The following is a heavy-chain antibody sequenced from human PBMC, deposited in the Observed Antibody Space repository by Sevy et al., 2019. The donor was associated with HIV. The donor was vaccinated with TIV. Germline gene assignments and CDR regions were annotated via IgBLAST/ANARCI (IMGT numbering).Heavy chain of an antibody. D-gene: IGHD3-22*01. CDR2: ISGHGGST. CDR1: GVTFSSYA. CDR3: AKDSGISAQIVVALRY. J-gene: IGHJ4*02. V-gene: IGHV3-23*01. Sequence: GGSLRLSCADSGVTFSSYAMSWVRQAPGKGLEWVSTISGHGGSTYYAGAVKGRFTISRDNSKKVVYLQMNGLRAEDTAVYYCAKDSGISAQIVVALRYWGQGTQVTVSS.